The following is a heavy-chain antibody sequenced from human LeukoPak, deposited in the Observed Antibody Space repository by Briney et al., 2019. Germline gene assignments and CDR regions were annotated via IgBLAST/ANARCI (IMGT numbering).Heavy chain of an antibody. CDR2: VIPIFGTA. CDR1: GGTFSSYA. Sequence: SVKVSCKASGGTFSSYAISWVRQAPGQGLEWMGRVIPIFGTANYAQKFQGRVTITTDESTSTAYMELSSLRSEDTAVYYCAREGKGIAVAGSGALDIWGQGTMVTVSS. D-gene: IGHD6-19*01. J-gene: IGHJ3*02. V-gene: IGHV1-69*05. CDR3: AREGKGIAVAGSGALDI.